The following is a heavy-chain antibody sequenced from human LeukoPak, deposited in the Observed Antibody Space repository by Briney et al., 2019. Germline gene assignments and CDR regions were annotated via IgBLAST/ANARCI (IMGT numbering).Heavy chain of an antibody. CDR2: IYYSGST. CDR1: GGSISSSSYY. J-gene: IGHJ4*02. D-gene: IGHD1-1*01. Sequence: SETLSLTCTVSGGSISSSSYYWGWIRQPPGKGLEWIGSIYYSGSTYYNPSLKSRVTISVDTSKNQFSLKLSSVTAADAAIYYCARHLSGTTMSHYFDFWGQGTLVTVSS. CDR3: ARHLSGTTMSHYFDF. V-gene: IGHV4-39*01.